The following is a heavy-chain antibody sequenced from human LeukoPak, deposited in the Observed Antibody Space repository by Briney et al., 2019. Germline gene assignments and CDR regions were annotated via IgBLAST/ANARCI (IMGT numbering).Heavy chain of an antibody. Sequence: SETLSLTCTVSGGSIGSSNYYWGWIPQPPGKGLEWIGHIFYSGNTYYNPSLKSRVTISVDTSKNQFSLHLSSVTAADTATYYCARRGITYSSSFFAFWGQGTLVTVSS. V-gene: IGHV4-39*01. CDR1: GGSIGSSNYY. CDR3: ARRGITYSSSFFAF. CDR2: IFYSGNT. D-gene: IGHD1-26*01. J-gene: IGHJ4*02.